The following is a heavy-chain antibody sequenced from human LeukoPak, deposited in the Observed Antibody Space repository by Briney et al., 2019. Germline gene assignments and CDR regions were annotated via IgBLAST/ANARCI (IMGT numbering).Heavy chain of an antibody. D-gene: IGHD1-26*01. Sequence: ASVKVSCKASGYTFTGYYMHWVRQAPGQGLEWMGIINPSGGSTSYAQKFQGRVTMTRDTSTSTVYMELSSLRSEDTTVYYCARDRSGSYHLDYWGQGTLVTVSS. CDR1: GYTFTGYY. CDR2: INPSGGST. V-gene: IGHV1-46*01. CDR3: ARDRSGSYHLDY. J-gene: IGHJ4*02.